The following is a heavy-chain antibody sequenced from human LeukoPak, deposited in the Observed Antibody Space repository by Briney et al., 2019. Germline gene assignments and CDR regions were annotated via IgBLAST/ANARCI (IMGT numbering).Heavy chain of an antibody. CDR3: ARDLNWETY. D-gene: IGHD7-27*01. J-gene: IGHJ4*02. CDR2: IKTDGSLI. CDR1: GFTFSSYW. Sequence: SGGSLRLSCVASGFTFSSYWMTWVRQAPGKGLEWVANIKTDGSLIYYVDSVKGRFTISRDNAKNSLFLEMTSLRVEDTAVYYCARDLNWETYWGQGTLVSVSS. V-gene: IGHV3-7*01.